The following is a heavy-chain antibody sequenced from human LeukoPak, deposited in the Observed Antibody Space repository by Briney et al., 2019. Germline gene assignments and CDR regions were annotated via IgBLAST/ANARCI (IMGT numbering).Heavy chain of an antibody. CDR3: AKDRFYCSSTSCYSGGVDP. CDR2: IWYDGSNK. Sequence: QSGGSLRLSCAASGFTFSSYGMHWVRQAPGKGLEWVAVIWYDGSNKYYADSVKGRFTISRDNSKNTLYLQMNSLRAEDTAVYYCAKDRFYCSSTSCYSGGVDPWGQGTLVTVSS. V-gene: IGHV3-33*06. D-gene: IGHD2-2*01. J-gene: IGHJ5*02. CDR1: GFTFSSYG.